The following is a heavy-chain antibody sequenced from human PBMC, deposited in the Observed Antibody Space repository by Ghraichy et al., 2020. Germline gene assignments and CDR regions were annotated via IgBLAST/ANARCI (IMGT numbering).Heavy chain of an antibody. CDR3: AKDPTYPAWYNWNYDWFDP. CDR1: GFTFSSYA. J-gene: IGHJ5*02. Sequence: GGSLRLSCAASGFTFSSYAMSWVRQAPGKGLEWVSAISGSGGSTYYADSVKGRFTISRDNSKNTLYLQMNSLRAEDTAVYYCAKDPTYPAWYNWNYDWFDPWGQGTLVTVSS. D-gene: IGHD1-7*01. CDR2: ISGSGGST. V-gene: IGHV3-23*01.